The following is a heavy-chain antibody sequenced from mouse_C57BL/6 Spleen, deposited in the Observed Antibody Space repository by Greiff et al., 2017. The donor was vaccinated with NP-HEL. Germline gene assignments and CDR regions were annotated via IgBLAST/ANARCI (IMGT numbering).Heavy chain of an antibody. CDR3: ARGSSGPAWFAY. CDR1: GYAFSSSW. V-gene: IGHV1-82*01. J-gene: IGHJ3*01. CDR2: IYPGDGDT. D-gene: IGHD3-2*02. Sequence: VQLQQSGPELVKPGASVKISCKASGYAFSSSWMNWVKQRPGKGLEWIGRIYPGDGDTNYNGKFKGKATLTADKSSSTAYMQLSSLTSEDSAVYFCARGSSGPAWFAYWGQGTLVTVSA.